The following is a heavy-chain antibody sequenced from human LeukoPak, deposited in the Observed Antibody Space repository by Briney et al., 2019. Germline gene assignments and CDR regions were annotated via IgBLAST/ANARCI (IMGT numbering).Heavy chain of an antibody. J-gene: IGHJ5*02. CDR1: GGSFSGYY. CDR3: ARGEDYRTNWFDP. Sequence: PSETLSLTCAVYGGSFSGYYWSWIRQPPGKGLEWIGEINHSGSTNYNPSLKSRVTISVDTSKNQFSLKLSSVTAADTAVYYCARGEDYRTNWFDPWGQGTPVTVSS. V-gene: IGHV4-34*01. CDR2: INHSGST. D-gene: IGHD4-11*01.